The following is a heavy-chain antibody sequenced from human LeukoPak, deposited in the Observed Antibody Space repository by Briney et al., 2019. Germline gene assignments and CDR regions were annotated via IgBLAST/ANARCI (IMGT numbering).Heavy chain of an antibody. CDR3: ARSIAAAGGDIDY. CDR1: GYTFTGYY. Sequence: ASEKVSCKASGYTFTGYYMHWVRQAPGQGLEWMGWINPNSGGTNYAQKFQGRVTMTRDTSISTAYMELSRLRSDDTAVYYCARSIAAAGGDIDYWGQGTLVTVSS. D-gene: IGHD6-13*01. V-gene: IGHV1-2*02. J-gene: IGHJ4*02. CDR2: INPNSGGT.